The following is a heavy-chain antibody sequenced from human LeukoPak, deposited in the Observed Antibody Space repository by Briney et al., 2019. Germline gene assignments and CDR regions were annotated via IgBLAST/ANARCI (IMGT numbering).Heavy chain of an antibody. CDR3: ARGGEEDWNSSFDY. J-gene: IGHJ4*02. V-gene: IGHV3-11*01. CDR1: DFVFSDYY. Sequence: GGSLRLSCAASDFVFSDYYMSWVRQAPGKGLEWVSYISSSGNSIYYADSVKGRFTISRDNAKNSLYLQMNSLRAEDTAVYYCARGGEEDWNSSFDYWGQGTLVTVSS. CDR2: ISSSGNSI. D-gene: IGHD1-7*01.